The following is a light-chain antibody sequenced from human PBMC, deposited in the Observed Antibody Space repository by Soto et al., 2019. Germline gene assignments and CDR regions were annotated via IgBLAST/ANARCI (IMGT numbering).Light chain of an antibody. J-gene: IGKJ4*01. CDR3: QQRSSWPL. CDR1: KTVSNY. Sequence: PGDTATLSCRASKTVSNYLTWYQQKPGQSPRLLIYDTSKRAAGITARFSGSGSGTDLPLTISSLEPEDFAVYYCQQRSSWPLFGGGTKVAIK. CDR2: DTS. V-gene: IGKV3-11*01.